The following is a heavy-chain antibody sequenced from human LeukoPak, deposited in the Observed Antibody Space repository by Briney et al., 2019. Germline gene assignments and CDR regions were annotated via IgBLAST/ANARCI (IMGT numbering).Heavy chain of an antibody. CDR1: GFTFDDYG. D-gene: IGHD3-22*01. CDR3: ARDPAYYYDSSGYPDY. J-gene: IGHJ4*02. CDR2: INWNGGST. Sequence: GGSLRLSCAASGFTFDDYGMSWVRQAPGKGLEWVSGINWNGGSTGYADSVKGRFTISRDNAKNSLYLQMNSLRAEDTALYYCARDPAYYYDSSGYPDYWGQGTLVTVSS. V-gene: IGHV3-20*04.